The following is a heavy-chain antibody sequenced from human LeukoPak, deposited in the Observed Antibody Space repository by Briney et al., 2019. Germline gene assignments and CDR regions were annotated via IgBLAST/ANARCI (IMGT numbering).Heavy chain of an antibody. CDR2: IIPILGIA. D-gene: IGHD2-8*02. J-gene: IGHJ4*02. Sequence: ASVKVSCKASGGTFSSYAISLVRQAPGQGLEWMGRIIPILGIANYAQKFQGRVTITADKSTSTAYMELSSLRAEDTAVYYCASPADCTGGVCCETTHFDYWGQGTLVTVSS. V-gene: IGHV1-69*04. CDR3: ASPADCTGGVCCETTHFDY. CDR1: GGTFSSYA.